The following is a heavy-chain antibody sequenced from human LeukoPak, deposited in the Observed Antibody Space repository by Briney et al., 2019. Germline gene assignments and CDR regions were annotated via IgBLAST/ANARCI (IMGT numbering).Heavy chain of an antibody. J-gene: IGHJ4*02. V-gene: IGHV3-30*04. CDR1: GFTFSSYA. CDR2: ISYDGSNK. D-gene: IGHD5-18*01. CDR3: ARVKGYSYGSFDY. Sequence: GGSLRLSCAASGFTFSSYAMHCVRQAPGKGLEWVAVISYDGSNKYYADSVKGRFTISRDNSKNTLYLQMNSLRAEDTAVYYCARVKGYSYGSFDYWGQGTLVTVSS.